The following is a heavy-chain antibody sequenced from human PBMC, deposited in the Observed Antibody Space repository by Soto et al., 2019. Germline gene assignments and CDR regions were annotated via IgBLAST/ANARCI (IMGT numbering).Heavy chain of an antibody. CDR3: ARAGGTTVTGLWNFDS. J-gene: IGHJ4*02. V-gene: IGHV3-33*01. CDR1: GFTFNTYS. CDR2: IWYDGTQK. D-gene: IGHD4-17*01. Sequence: QVQLEESGGGVVQPGRSLRLSCEASGFTFNTYSMHWVRQPPGKGLEWLAAIWYDGTQKYYADSVKGRFIISRDNSKKTLYLEMNSLSAEDTAVYYCARAGGTTVTGLWNFDSWGQGTLVTVSS.